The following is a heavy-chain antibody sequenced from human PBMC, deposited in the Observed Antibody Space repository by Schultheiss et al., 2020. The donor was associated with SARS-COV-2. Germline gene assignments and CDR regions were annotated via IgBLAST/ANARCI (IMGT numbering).Heavy chain of an antibody. V-gene: IGHV1-69*13. CDR1: GGTFSSYA. CDR2: IIPIFGTA. Sequence: SVKVSCKASGGTFSSYAISWVRQAPGQGLEWMGGIIPIFGTANYAQKFQGRVTITADESTSTAYMELSSLRSEDTAVYYCARDRRSDYYYYYGMDVWGQGTTVTVSS. CDR3: ARDRRSDYYYYYGMDV. J-gene: IGHJ6*02.